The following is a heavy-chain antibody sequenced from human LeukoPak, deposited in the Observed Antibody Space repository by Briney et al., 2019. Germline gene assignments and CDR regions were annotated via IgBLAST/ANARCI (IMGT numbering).Heavy chain of an antibody. Sequence: GGSLRLSCAASGFTFSSYGMSWVRQAPGKGLEWVSAISGSGGSTYYADSVKGRFTISRDNSKNTLYLQMNSLRAEDTAVYYCAKGGYSSSWYDHYYYYYMDVWGKGTTVTISS. J-gene: IGHJ6*03. CDR2: ISGSGGST. CDR1: GFTFSSYG. CDR3: AKGGYSSSWYDHYYYYYMDV. V-gene: IGHV3-23*01. D-gene: IGHD6-13*01.